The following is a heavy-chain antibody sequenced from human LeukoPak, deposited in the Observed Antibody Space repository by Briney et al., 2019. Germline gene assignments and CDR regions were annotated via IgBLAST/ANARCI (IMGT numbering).Heavy chain of an antibody. Sequence: SETLSLTCTVSGGSISSYYWSWIRQPAGKGLEWIGSIYYSGSTYYNPSLKSRVTISVDTSKNQFSLKLSSVTAADTAVYYCARASAAGFWFDPWGQGTLVTVSS. J-gene: IGHJ5*02. CDR3: ARASAAGFWFDP. V-gene: IGHV4-4*07. CDR2: IYYSGST. CDR1: GGSISSYY. D-gene: IGHD6-13*01.